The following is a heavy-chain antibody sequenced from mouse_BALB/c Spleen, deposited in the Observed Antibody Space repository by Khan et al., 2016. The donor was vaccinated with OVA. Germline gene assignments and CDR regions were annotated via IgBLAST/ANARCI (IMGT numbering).Heavy chain of an antibody. CDR3: ARSVTITTLVATDFDY. J-gene: IGHJ2*01. Sequence: EVQLQESGPGLVKPSQSLSLTCTVTGYSITSDYAWNWIRQFPGNKLEWMGYISYSGRTSYNPSLKSRISITRDTSKNQFFLQLNSVTTEDTATYYYARSVTITTLVATDFDYWGQGTTLTVSS. V-gene: IGHV3-2*02. CDR1: GYSITSDYA. CDR2: ISYSGRT. D-gene: IGHD1-1*01.